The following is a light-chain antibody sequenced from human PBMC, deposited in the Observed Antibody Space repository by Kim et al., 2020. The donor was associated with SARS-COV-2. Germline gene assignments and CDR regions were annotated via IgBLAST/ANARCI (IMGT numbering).Light chain of an antibody. V-gene: IGKV1-5*03. J-gene: IGKJ2*01. CDR3: QQYNGYPLT. Sequence: DIQMTQSPSTLSASVGDRVTITCRASQSISSWLAWYQQKPGKAPKLLIYKASSLESGVPSRFSGSGSGTEFTLTISRLQPDDFASYYCQQYNGYPLTYGQGTKLEI. CDR2: KAS. CDR1: QSISSW.